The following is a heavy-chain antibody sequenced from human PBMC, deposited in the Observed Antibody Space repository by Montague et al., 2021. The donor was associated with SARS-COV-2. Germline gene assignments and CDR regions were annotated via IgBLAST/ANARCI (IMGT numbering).Heavy chain of an antibody. J-gene: IGHJ6*02. D-gene: IGHD1-26*01. V-gene: IGHV6-1*01. CDR3: ARLWDTVYYYYGMDV. Sequence: CAISGDSVSSDTAAWHWIRQSPSRGLEWLGRTFYRSQRHTDSAASVRSRISFSGDISKNQFSLKLSSVTAADTAVYYCARLWDTVYYYYGMDVWGQGTTVTVSS. CDR1: GDSVSSDTAA. CDR2: TFYRSQRHT.